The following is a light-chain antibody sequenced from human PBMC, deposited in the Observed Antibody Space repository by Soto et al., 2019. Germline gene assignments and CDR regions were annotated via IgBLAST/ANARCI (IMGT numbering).Light chain of an antibody. CDR3: QQRSNWPGT. Sequence: VLPQSPDTMSLSPGERATLSCRAGQSVSSTFLNWYQQKPGQAPRLLIYDASNRATGIPARFSGSGSGTDFTLTISSLEPEDFAVYYCQQRSNWPGTFGQGTKVDIK. J-gene: IGKJ1*01. CDR1: QSVSSTF. V-gene: IGKV3-11*01. CDR2: DAS.